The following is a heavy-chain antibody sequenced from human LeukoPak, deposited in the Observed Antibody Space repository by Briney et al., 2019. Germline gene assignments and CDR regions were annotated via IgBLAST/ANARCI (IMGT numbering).Heavy chain of an antibody. CDR1: GGSVSSGTYY. CDR2: IYTSGST. D-gene: IGHD6-6*01. J-gene: IGHJ4*02. CDR3: AREGAARNFDY. V-gene: IGHV4-61*02. Sequence: SETLSLTCTVSGGSVSSGTYYWTWIRQPAGKGLEWIGRIYTSGSTNFNPSLKSRVSISLDTSQNQFSLKVNTVTAADTAVYYCAREGAARNFDYWGQGILVTVSS.